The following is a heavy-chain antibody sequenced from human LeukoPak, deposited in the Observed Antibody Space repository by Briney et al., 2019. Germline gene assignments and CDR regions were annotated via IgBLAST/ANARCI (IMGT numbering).Heavy chain of an antibody. CDR2: ITSSDSTT. D-gene: IGHD6-19*01. J-gene: IGHJ5*02. CDR1: GFTFSSYE. CDR3: ARDGSIAVKNWFDP. V-gene: IGHV3-48*03. Sequence: GGSLRLSCVASGFTFSSYEMNWVRQAPGKGLEWLSYITSSDSTTHYADSVKGRFTISRDNAKNSLYLQMNSLRAEDTAVYYCARDGSIAVKNWFDPWGQGTLVTVSS.